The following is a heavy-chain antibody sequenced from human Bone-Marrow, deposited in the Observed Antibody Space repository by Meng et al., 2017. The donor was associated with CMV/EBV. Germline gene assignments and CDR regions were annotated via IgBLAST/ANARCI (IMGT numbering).Heavy chain of an antibody. J-gene: IGHJ5*02. D-gene: IGHD1-7*01. CDR1: GGTFSNYA. CDR2: IIPIFDTA. Sequence: SGGTFSNYAINWVRQAPGQGLEWMGGIIPIFDTANYAQKFQGRVTITADKSTSTAYMELSSLRSEDTAVYYCARALGWNYYYWFDPWGQGTLVTVSS. CDR3: ARALGWNYYYWFDP. V-gene: IGHV1-69*06.